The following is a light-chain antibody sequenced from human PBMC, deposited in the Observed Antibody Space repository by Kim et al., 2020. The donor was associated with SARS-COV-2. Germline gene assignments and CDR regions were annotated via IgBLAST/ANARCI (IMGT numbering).Light chain of an antibody. Sequence: EIVLTQSPGTLSLSPGEIATLSCRASQSVSSSYLAWYQQKPGQAPRLLIYGASSRATGIPDRFSGSGSGTDFTLTISRLEPEDFAVYYCQQYGSSPYTFGQGTKLEI. CDR1: QSVSSSY. CDR2: GAS. CDR3: QQYGSSPYT. J-gene: IGKJ2*01. V-gene: IGKV3-20*01.